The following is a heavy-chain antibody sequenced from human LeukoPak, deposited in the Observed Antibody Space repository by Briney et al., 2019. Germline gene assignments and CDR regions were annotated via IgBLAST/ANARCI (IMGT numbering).Heavy chain of an antibody. CDR1: GYTFTSYG. CDR3: ARDHDYYGSGSYFRY. D-gene: IGHD3-10*01. J-gene: IGHJ4*02. Sequence: ASVKVSCKASGYTFTSYGISWVRQAPGQGLEWMGWISAYNGNTNYAQKLQGRVTMTTDTSTSTAYMELRSLRSDDTAVYYCARDHDYYGSGSYFRYWGQGTLVTVSS. CDR2: ISAYNGNT. V-gene: IGHV1-18*01.